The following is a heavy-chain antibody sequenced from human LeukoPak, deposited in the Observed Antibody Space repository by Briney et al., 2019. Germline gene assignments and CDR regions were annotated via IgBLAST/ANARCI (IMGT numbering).Heavy chain of an antibody. D-gene: IGHD1-26*01. CDR1: GFTFSSYS. CDR2: ISSSSSTI. Sequence: GGSLRLSCAASGFTFSSYSMNWVRQAPGKGLEWVSYISSSSSTIYYADSVKGRFTISRDNAKNSLYLQMNSLRAEDTAVYYCARGGIVGATNWFDPWGQGTLVTVSS. CDR3: ARGGIVGATNWFDP. V-gene: IGHV3-48*04. J-gene: IGHJ5*02.